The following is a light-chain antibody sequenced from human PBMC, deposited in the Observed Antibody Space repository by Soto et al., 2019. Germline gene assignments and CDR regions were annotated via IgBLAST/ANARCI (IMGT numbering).Light chain of an antibody. V-gene: IGLV1-40*01. J-gene: IGLJ2*01. CDR3: QASDSSVSGSTV. CDR2: GNN. Sequence: SVLTQPPSVSGAPGQRVSLSCTGSSSNIGAGSEVHWYQPVPGTAPKLLIYGNNNRPSGVPDRFSASKSGTSASLAITGLQPEDEADYYCQASDSSVSGSTVFGGGTKVTVL. CDR1: SSNIGAGSE.